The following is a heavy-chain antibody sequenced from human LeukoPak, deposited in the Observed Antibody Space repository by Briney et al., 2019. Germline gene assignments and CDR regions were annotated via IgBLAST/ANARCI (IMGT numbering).Heavy chain of an antibody. D-gene: IGHD4-17*01. CDR2: ISYDGSNQ. V-gene: IGHV3-30*18. CDR3: AKAHTVTTLYWFDP. Sequence: GGCLRLSCAASGFTFSSYGMHWVRQAPGKGLEWVAVISYDGSNQYYADSMKGRFTISRDNSKNTLYLQMNSLRGADTAVYYCAKAHTVTTLYWFDPWGQGTLVTVSS. CDR1: GFTFSSYG. J-gene: IGHJ5*02.